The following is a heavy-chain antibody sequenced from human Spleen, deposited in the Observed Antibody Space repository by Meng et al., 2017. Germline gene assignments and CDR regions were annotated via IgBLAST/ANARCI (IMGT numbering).Heavy chain of an antibody. J-gene: IGHJ5*02. D-gene: IGHD2-2*01. Sequence: GGSLRLSCAASGFSFSTYWMSWVRQAPGKGLEWVANIKQDGSEKHYVDSVKGRFTISRDNAKNSLYLQMNSLRAEDTAVYYCANGYCSSTRCYPNWFDPWGQGTLVTVSS. CDR2: IKQDGSEK. CDR3: ANGYCSSTRCYPNWFDP. CDR1: GFSFSTYW. V-gene: IGHV3-7*01.